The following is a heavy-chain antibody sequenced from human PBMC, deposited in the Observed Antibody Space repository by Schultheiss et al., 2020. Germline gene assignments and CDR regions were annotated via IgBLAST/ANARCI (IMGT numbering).Heavy chain of an antibody. D-gene: IGHD7-27*01. CDR3: ARDRWGDYYYYGMDV. CDR1: GFTFSSYS. CDR2: ISSSSSYI. J-gene: IGHJ6*02. Sequence: ETLSLTCAASGFTFSSYSMNWVRQAPGKGLQWVSSISSSSSYIYYADSVKGRFTISRDNSKNTLYLQMHSLRAEDTAVYYCARDRWGDYYYYGMDVWGQGTAVTVSS. V-gene: IGHV3-21*01.